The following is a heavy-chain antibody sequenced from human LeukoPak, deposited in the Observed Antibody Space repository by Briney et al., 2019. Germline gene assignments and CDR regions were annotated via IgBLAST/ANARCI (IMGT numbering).Heavy chain of an antibody. CDR3: ARGRSYGFDFDS. Sequence: SETLSLTCAVSGVSINTCCYYWTWIRQPPGKGLEWIGYKYYSGSTRYNSSLRSRLTISLGTSKNQFSLRLTSVTAADTAVYYCARGRSYGFDFDSWGQGTLVTVSS. V-gene: IGHV4-61*01. J-gene: IGHJ4*02. CDR1: GVSINTCCYY. D-gene: IGHD3-16*01. CDR2: KYYSGST.